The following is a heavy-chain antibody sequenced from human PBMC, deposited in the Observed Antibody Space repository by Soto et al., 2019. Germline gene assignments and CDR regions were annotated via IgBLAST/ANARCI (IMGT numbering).Heavy chain of an antibody. CDR2: IDIAGDT. CDR1: GFTFNSYD. CDR3: ARGPIFGGIRYGMDV. J-gene: IGHJ6*02. V-gene: IGHV3-13*01. Sequence: PGGSLRLSCAASGFTFNSYDMHWVRQTTGKGLEWVSTIDIAGDTYYSGSVKGRFTISRENAKNSLYLQMNSLRAGDTAVYHCARGPIFGGIRYGMDVWGQGT. D-gene: IGHD3-3*01.